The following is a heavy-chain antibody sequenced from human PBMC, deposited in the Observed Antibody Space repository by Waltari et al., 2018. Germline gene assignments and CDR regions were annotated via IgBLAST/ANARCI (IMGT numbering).Heavy chain of an antibody. CDR3: ARVFVAAAGSHHDAFDI. CDR1: GFTFSSYT. D-gene: IGHD6-13*01. V-gene: IGHV3-21*03. Sequence: EVQLVESGGGLVKPGGSLRLSCAASGFTFSSYTMNWVRQAQGKGLEWVSSISGSSSYIYYADSVKGRFTISRDNAKNSLYLQMNSLRAEDTAVYYCARVFVAAAGSHHDAFDIWGQGTMVTVSS. CDR2: ISGSSSYI. J-gene: IGHJ3*02.